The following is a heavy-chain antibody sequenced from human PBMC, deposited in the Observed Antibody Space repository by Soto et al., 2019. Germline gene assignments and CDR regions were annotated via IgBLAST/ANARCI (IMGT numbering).Heavy chain of an antibody. CDR2: ISYDGSNK. CDR3: ARVPSSSGRAHFDY. D-gene: IGHD2-15*01. V-gene: IGHV3-30-3*01. J-gene: IGHJ4*02. CDR1: GFTFSSYA. Sequence: QVQLVESGGGVVQPGRSLRLSCAASGFTFSSYAMHWVRQAPGKGLVWVAVISYDGSNKYYADSVKGRFTISRDNSKNSLYLQMNRLRAEHTAVYYCARVPSSSGRAHFDYWGQGTLVTVSS.